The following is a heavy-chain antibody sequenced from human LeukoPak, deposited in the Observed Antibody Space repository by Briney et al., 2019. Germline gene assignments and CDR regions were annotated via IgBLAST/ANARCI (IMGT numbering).Heavy chain of an antibody. CDR1: GFTFSSYW. Sequence: GGSLRLSCAASGFTFSSYWMSWVRQAPGKGLEWVANIKQDGSEKYYVDSVKGRFTISRDNAKNSLYLQMNSLRAEDTAVYYCAREDFLWFGELLQYNWFDPWGQGTLVTVSS. V-gene: IGHV3-7*01. CDR3: AREDFLWFGELLQYNWFDP. J-gene: IGHJ5*02. D-gene: IGHD3-10*01. CDR2: IKQDGSEK.